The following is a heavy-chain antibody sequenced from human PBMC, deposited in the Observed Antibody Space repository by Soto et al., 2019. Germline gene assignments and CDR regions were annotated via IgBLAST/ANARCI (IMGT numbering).Heavy chain of an antibody. CDR1: DGSFSVYY. D-gene: IGHD4-4*01. CDR3: ARDSTRRGACDI. CDR2: INHSGST. Sequence: PSETLSLTCAIYDGSFSVYYLIWIRQSPGEGLEWIGEINHSGSTNYNPSLKSRVTMSVDASKNQSSLKLSSVTAADTAVYYCARDSTRRGACDIWGQGTTVTV. J-gene: IGHJ3*02. V-gene: IGHV4-34*01.